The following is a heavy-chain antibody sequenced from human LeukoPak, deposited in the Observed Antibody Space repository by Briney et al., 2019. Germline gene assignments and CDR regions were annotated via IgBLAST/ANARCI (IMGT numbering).Heavy chain of an antibody. CDR2: IDYSEST. D-gene: IGHD3-10*01. V-gene: IGHV4-59*08. J-gene: IGHJ1*01. CDR1: GGSIGTYY. Sequence: SETLSLTCSVSGGSIGTYYWTWIRQPPGKGLEWIGYIDYSESTRYNPSLKSRVTISLDTSRNQFSLKLSSVTAADTAVYYCARVERGGSGGFQHWGQGTLVTVSS. CDR3: ARVERGGSGGFQH.